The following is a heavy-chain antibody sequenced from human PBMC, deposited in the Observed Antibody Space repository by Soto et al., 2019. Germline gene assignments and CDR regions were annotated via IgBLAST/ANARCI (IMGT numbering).Heavy chain of an antibody. Sequence: GGSLRLSCAASGFTFSSYGMHWVRQAPGKGLEWVAVIWYDGSNKYYADSVKGRFTISRDNSKNSLYLQMNSLRAEDTAVFYCARDHSSAFYYYYYMDVWGKGTTVTVS. CDR3: ARDHSSAFYYYYYMDV. CDR2: IWYDGSNK. D-gene: IGHD6-6*01. V-gene: IGHV3-33*01. CDR1: GFTFSSYG. J-gene: IGHJ6*03.